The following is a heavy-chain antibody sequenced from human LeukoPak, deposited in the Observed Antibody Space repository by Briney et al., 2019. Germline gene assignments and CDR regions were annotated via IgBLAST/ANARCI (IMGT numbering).Heavy chain of an antibody. V-gene: IGHV1-18*01. CDR3: ARVPPFDAFDI. J-gene: IGHJ3*02. CDR1: GYTFTSYA. CDR2: ISAYNGNT. Sequence: ASVKVSCKASGYTFTSYAMNWVRQAPGQGLEWMGWISAYNGNTNYAQKLQGRVTMTTDTSTSTAYMELRSLRSDDTAVYYCARVPPFDAFDIWGQGTMVTVSS.